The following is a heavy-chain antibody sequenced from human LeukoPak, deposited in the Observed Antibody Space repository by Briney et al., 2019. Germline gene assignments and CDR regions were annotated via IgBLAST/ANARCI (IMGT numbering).Heavy chain of an antibody. Sequence: ASVKVSCKASGYTFTSYDINWVRQAPGQGLEWMGIINPSGGSTSYAQKFQGRVTMTRDTSTSTVYMELSSLRSEDTAVYYCARDRLSITMVRGVKYYYGMDVWGQGTTVTVSS. D-gene: IGHD3-10*01. J-gene: IGHJ6*02. CDR1: GYTFTSYD. CDR2: INPSGGST. V-gene: IGHV1-46*01. CDR3: ARDRLSITMVRGVKYYYGMDV.